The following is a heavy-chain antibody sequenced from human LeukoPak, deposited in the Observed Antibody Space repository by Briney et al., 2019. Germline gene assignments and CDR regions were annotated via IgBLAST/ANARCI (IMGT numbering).Heavy chain of an antibody. Sequence: GGSLRLSCAASGFTFSNCWMHWVRQAPGKGLEWMSFISSNNDRQYADSVKGRFTISRDNAKNSLYLQMNSLRAEDTAVYYCAREDAYWGQGTLVTVSS. J-gene: IGHJ4*02. CDR1: GFTFSNCW. CDR2: ISSNNDR. CDR3: AREDAY. V-gene: IGHV3-69-1*01.